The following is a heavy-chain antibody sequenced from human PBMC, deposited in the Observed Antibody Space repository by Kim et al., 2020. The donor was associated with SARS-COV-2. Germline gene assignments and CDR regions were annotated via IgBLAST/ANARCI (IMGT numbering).Heavy chain of an antibody. D-gene: IGHD3-3*01. CDR1: GGSISSGDYY. CDR2: IYYSGST. J-gene: IGHJ5*02. Sequence: SETLSLTCTVSGGSISSGDYYWSWIRQPPGKGLDWIGYIYYSGSTYYNPSLKSRVTISVDTSKNQFSLKLSSVTAADTAVYYCARTKRITIFGVVQWFDPWGQGTLVTVSS. CDR3: ARTKRITIFGVVQWFDP. V-gene: IGHV4-30-4*01.